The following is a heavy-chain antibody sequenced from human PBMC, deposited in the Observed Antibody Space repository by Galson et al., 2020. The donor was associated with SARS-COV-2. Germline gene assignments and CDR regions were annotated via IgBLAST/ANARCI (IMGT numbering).Heavy chain of an antibody. Sequence: SQTLSLTCTVSGVSIRRAYWSWIRQAAGKGLEYIGRINVNGDTNYTPSLRNRVTMSVDTSKSQFSLKLASVTAADTAVYYCARCLLPDTKGAFDVWGQGSMVTVSS. CDR3: ARCLLPDTKGAFDV. D-gene: IGHD2-2*01. J-gene: IGHJ3*01. CDR1: GVSIRRAY. CDR2: INVNGDT. V-gene: IGHV4-4*07.